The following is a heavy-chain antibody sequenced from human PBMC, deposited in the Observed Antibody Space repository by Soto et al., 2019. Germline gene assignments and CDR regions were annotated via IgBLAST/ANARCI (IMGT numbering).Heavy chain of an antibody. CDR1: GFSLSTNLVG. J-gene: IGHJ4*02. Sequence: QITLKESGPTLMKPTQTLTLTCTFSGFSLSTNLVGVGWIRQPPGKALEWLALIYWDDDKRYSPSLKSRLTISKGTSKNQAGLTMTNMDPVDTASNYCAHRRGFRGITFDYWGQGMLVTVSS. D-gene: IGHD3-10*01. CDR2: IYWDDDK. CDR3: AHRRGFRGITFDY. V-gene: IGHV2-5*02.